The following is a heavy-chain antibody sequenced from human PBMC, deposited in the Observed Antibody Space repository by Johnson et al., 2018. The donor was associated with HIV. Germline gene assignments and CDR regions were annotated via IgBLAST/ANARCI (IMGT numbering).Heavy chain of an antibody. CDR2: IRYDGSNK. CDR1: GFTFSDYG. D-gene: IGHD3-10*01. V-gene: IGHV3-30*02. CDR3: AKAPGQITLDAFDI. J-gene: IGHJ3*02. Sequence: QVQLVESGRGVVQPGGSLRLSCAASGFTFSDYGMHWVRQAPGKGLEWVAFIRYDGSNKYYADSVKGRFTFSRDNSKNTVFLQMNSLTAEDTAVYYCAKAPGQITLDAFDIWGQGTMVTVSS.